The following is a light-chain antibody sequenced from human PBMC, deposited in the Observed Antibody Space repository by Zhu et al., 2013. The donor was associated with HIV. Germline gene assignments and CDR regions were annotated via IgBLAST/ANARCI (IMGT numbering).Light chain of an antibody. CDR2: DAS. J-gene: IGKJ2*01. Sequence: AIQLTQSPSSLSASIGDRVTFTCRASQGIASALAWYQQKPGKAPKFLIYDASRLESGVPSRFSGSGSGTDFTLTISALQPEDFATYYCQQYNSYSYTFGQGTKLEIK. CDR1: QGIASA. V-gene: IGKV1-13*02. CDR3: QQYNSYSYT.